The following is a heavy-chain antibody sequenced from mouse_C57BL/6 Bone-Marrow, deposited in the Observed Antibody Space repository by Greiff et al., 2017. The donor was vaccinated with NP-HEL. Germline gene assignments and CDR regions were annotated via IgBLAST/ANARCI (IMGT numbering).Heavy chain of an antibody. Sequence: EVQVVESGPGLVKPSQSLSLTCSVTGYSITSGYYWNWIRQFPGNKLEWMGYISYDGSNNYNPSLKNRISITRDTSKNQFFLKLNSVTTEDTATYYCASRRSAYWGQGTLVTVSA. V-gene: IGHV3-6*01. CDR3: ASRRSAY. CDR1: GYSITSGYY. CDR2: ISYDGSN. J-gene: IGHJ3*01.